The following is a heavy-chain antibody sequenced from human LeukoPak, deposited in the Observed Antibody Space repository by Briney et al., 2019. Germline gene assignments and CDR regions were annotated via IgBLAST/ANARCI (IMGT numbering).Heavy chain of an antibody. V-gene: IGHV3-74*01. D-gene: IGHD3-22*01. Sequence: GGSLRLSCAASGFTFSSYWMHWVRQAPGKGLVWVSRINSDGSSTSDADSVKGRFTISRDNAKNTLYLPMNSLRAEDTAVYYCARGGRYYYDSSGYSSDDAFDTWGQGTMVTVSS. CDR2: INSDGSST. J-gene: IGHJ3*02. CDR3: ARGGRYYYDSSGYSSDDAFDT. CDR1: GFTFSSYW.